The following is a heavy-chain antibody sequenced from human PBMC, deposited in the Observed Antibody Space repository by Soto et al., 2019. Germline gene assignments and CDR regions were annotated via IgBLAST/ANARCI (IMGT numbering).Heavy chain of an antibody. CDR2: IYYSGST. CDR3: ARAEHDYVWGSYIALIWFDP. J-gene: IGHJ5*02. V-gene: IGHV4-59*01. D-gene: IGHD3-16*01. Sequence: SETLSLTCTVSGGSISSYYWSWIRHPPGKGLEWIGYIYYSGSTNYNPPLKSRVTISVDTSKNQFSLKLSSETAADTAVYYCARAEHDYVWGSYIALIWFDPWGQGTLVTVSS. CDR1: GGSISSYY.